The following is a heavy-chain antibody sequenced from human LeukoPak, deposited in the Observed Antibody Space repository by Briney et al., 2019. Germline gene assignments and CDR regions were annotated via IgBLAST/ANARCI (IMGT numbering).Heavy chain of an antibody. J-gene: IGHJ3*02. CDR2: IKQDASEK. CDR1: GIALSSYW. Sequence: GGSLRLSCAGSGIALSSYWMSWVRQAPGKGLEWVANIKQDASEKYFVDSLRGRFTISRDNAKNSLFLQMNSLRAEDTAVYYCVRDQGAFDMWGHGTMVTVSS. V-gene: IGHV3-7*05. CDR3: VRDQGAFDM.